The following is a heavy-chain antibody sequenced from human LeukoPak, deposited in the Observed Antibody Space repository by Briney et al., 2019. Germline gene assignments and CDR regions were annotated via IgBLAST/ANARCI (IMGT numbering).Heavy chain of an antibody. CDR3: ARDAYSSSGDY. V-gene: IGHV1-69*06. CDR1: GGTFSSYA. CDR2: IIPIFGTA. J-gene: IGHJ4*02. Sequence: ASVKVSCKASGGTFSSYAISWVRQAPGQGLEWMGGIIPIFGTANYAQKFQGRVTITADKSTSTAYMELRSLRSDDTAVYYCARDAYSSSGDYWGQGTLVTVSS. D-gene: IGHD6-6*01.